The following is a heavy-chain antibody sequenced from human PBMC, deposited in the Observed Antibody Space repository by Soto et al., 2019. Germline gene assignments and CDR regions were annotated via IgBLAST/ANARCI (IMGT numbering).Heavy chain of an antibody. J-gene: IGHJ5*02. Sequence: PSETLSLTCTVSGGSISSGGHHLSWIRHHPAKGLEWIGHIYYSWTTYYNPALKSRATISAETSVNQLSRKLISVTAADTAVYFCERLMATSWVDPWGQGTTVT. V-gene: IGHV4-31*03. CDR3: ERLMATSWVDP. CDR1: GGSISSGGHH. CDR2: IYYSWTT.